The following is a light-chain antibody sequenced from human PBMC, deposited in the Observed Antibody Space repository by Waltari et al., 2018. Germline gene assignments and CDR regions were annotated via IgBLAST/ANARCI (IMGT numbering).Light chain of an antibody. CDR3: QYADTSLIT. CDR1: QSVSSSY. V-gene: IGKV3-20*01. CDR2: GAS. Sequence: EIALTQSPGTLSLSPGERATLSCRASQSVSSSYLAWYHHKPVQAPRLLIYGASNRATGIPDRFSGSGSGTDFTLTINRLEPEDFAVYYCQYADTSLITFGQGTRLEIK. J-gene: IGKJ5*01.